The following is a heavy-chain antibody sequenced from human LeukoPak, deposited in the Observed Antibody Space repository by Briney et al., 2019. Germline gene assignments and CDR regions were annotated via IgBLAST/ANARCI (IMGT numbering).Heavy chain of an antibody. J-gene: IGHJ5*02. V-gene: IGHV4-39*07. Sequence: SETLSLTCTVSGGSISSSSYYWGWIRQPPGKGLEWIGSIYYSGSTNYNPSLKSRVTISVDTSKNQFSLKLSSVTAADTAVYYCARDRYYYGSSGYSNWFDPWGQGTLVTVSS. CDR3: ARDRYYYGSSGYSNWFDP. CDR1: GGSISSSSYY. CDR2: IYYSGST. D-gene: IGHD3-22*01.